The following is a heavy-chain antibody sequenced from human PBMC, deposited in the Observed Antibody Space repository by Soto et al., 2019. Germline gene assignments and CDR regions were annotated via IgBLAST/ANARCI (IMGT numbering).Heavy chain of an antibody. V-gene: IGHV1-69*02. Sequence: GASGKVSCKASGGTFGSYTISWVRQAPGQGLEWMGRIIPILGIANYAQKFQGRVTITADKSTSTAYMELSSLRSEDTAVYYCAIYYDILTRYYGMDVWGQGTTVTVSS. J-gene: IGHJ6*02. CDR3: AIYYDILTRYYGMDV. D-gene: IGHD3-9*01. CDR2: IIPILGIA. CDR1: GGTFGSYT.